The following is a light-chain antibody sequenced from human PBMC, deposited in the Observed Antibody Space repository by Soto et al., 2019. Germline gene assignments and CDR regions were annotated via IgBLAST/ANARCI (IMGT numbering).Light chain of an antibody. J-gene: IGKJ1*01. Sequence: SPCCLIATQGDRVTITCRASQSISSYLNWYQQKPGKAPKLLIYAASSLQSGVLSRFSGSGSGTDFTLTISSLQPEDFATYYCQQSYSTPWTFGQGTKVDI. CDR2: AAS. V-gene: IGKV1-39*01. CDR1: QSISSY. CDR3: QQSYSTPWT.